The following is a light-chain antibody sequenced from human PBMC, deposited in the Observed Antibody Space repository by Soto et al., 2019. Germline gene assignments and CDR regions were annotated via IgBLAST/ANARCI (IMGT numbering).Light chain of an antibody. V-gene: IGKV1-5*03. CDR2: KAS. J-gene: IGKJ1*01. CDR3: QQYDNDSWT. Sequence: DIQMTQSPSTLSASVGDRVIITCRASQSISSWLAWYQQKPGKAPNLLIYKASTLKSGVPSRFSGSGSGTEFPPTISILQPDDFATYYCQQYDNDSWTFGQGTKVQIK. CDR1: QSISSW.